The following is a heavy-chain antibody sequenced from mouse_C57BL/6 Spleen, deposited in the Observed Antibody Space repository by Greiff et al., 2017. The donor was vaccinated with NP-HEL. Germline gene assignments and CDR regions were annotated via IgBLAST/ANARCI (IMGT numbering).Heavy chain of an antibody. Sequence: QVQLQQPGAELVKPGASVKLSCKASGYTFTSYWMHWVKQRPGQGLEWIGMIHPNSGSTNYNEKFKSKATLTVDKSSSTAYMQLSSLTSEDSAVYYCARPLTGTAWFAYWGQGTLVTVSA. V-gene: IGHV1-64*01. CDR1: GYTFTSYW. CDR2: IHPNSGST. CDR3: ARPLTGTAWFAY. D-gene: IGHD4-1*01. J-gene: IGHJ3*01.